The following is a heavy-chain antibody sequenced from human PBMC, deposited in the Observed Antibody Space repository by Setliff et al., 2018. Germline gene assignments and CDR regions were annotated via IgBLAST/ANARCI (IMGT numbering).Heavy chain of an antibody. V-gene: IGHV3-20*04. D-gene: IGHD3-22*01. CDR3: ARGRGRSYYDSSGYLYS. Sequence: GGSLRLSCAASGFTFDDYGMSWVRQAPGKGLEWVSGINWNGGSTGYADSVKGRFTISRDNAKNTLYLQMNSLRAEDTAVYYCARGRGRSYYDSSGYLYSWGQGTLVTVSS. CDR1: GFTFDDYG. CDR2: INWNGGST. J-gene: IGHJ4*02.